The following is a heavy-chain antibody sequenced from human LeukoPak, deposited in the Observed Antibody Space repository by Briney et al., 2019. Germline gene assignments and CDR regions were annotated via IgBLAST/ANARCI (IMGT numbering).Heavy chain of an antibody. V-gene: IGHV4-34*01. J-gene: IGHJ6*03. CDR1: GGSFSGYY. Sequence: PSETLSLTCAVYGGSFSGYYWSWIRQPPGKGLEWIGEINHSGSTNYNPSLKSRVTISVDTSKNQFSLKLSSVTAADTAVYYCARYRIAAAGTRPPKNYYYYYMDVWGKGTTVTISS. CDR3: ARYRIAAAGTRPPKNYYYYYMDV. D-gene: IGHD6-13*01. CDR2: INHSGST.